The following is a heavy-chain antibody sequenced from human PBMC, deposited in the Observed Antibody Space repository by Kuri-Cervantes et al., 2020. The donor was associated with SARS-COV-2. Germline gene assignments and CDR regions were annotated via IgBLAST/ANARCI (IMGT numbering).Heavy chain of an antibody. D-gene: IGHD1-26*01. CDR2: ISYDGSNK. V-gene: IGHV3-30-3*01. CDR3: ARANGGSYRGWFDP. CDR1: GFTFSSYA. Sequence: LSLTCAASGFTFSSYAMHWVRQAPGKGLEWVAVISYDGSNKYYADSVKGRFTISRDNSKNTLYLQMNSLRAEDTAVYYCARANGGSYRGWFDPWGQGTLVTVSS. J-gene: IGHJ5*02.